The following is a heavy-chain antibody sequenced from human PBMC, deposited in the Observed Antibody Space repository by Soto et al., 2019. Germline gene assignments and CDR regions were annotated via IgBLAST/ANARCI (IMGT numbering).Heavy chain of an antibody. CDR3: ARRPLRYSSSWYPFDY. V-gene: IGHV4-39*01. D-gene: IGHD6-13*01. Sequence: SETLSLTCTVSGGSISSSSYYWGWIRQPPGKGLEWIGSIYYSGSTYYNPSLKSRVTISVETSKNQFSLKLSSVTAADTAVYYCARRPLRYSSSWYPFDYWGQGTLVTVSS. CDR2: IYYSGST. J-gene: IGHJ4*02. CDR1: GGSISSSSYY.